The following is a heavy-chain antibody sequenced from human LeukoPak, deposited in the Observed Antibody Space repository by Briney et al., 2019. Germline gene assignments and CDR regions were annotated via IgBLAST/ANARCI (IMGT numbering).Heavy chain of an antibody. V-gene: IGHV3-30-3*02. J-gene: IGHJ4*02. Sequence: GGSLRLSCAASGFTFSSYAMHWVRQAPGKGLEWVAVISYDGSNKYYADSVKGRFTISRDNSKNTLYLQMNSLRAEDTAVYYCASRFAGVFDYWGQGTLVTVSS. D-gene: IGHD3-3*01. CDR1: GFTFSSYA. CDR2: ISYDGSNK. CDR3: ASRFAGVFDY.